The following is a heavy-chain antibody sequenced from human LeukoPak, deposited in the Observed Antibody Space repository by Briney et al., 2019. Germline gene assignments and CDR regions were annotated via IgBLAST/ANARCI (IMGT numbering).Heavy chain of an antibody. J-gene: IGHJ6*02. CDR3: ARDNYYDSSGFPMDV. CDR2: IIPIFGIA. V-gene: IGHV1-69*04. Sequence: SVKVSCKASGGTFSSYAIGWVRQAPGQGLEWMGRIIPIFGIANYAQKFQGRVTITADKSTSTAYMELSSLRSEDTAVYYCARDNYYDSSGFPMDVWGQGTTVTVSS. D-gene: IGHD3-22*01. CDR1: GGTFSSYA.